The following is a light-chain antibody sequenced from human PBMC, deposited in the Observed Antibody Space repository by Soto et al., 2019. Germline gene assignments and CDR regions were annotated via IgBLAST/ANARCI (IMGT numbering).Light chain of an antibody. CDR2: AAS. CDR1: QGISNY. Sequence: DIQMTQSPSSLSSSVGDRVTITCRASQGISNYLAWYQHKPGKAPKLLIYAASTLHSGVPSRFSGSGSGTDFTLTISSLQPEDVATYYWQKYNSAPVWFGQGTKVEIK. CDR3: QKYNSAPVW. V-gene: IGKV1-27*01. J-gene: IGKJ1*01.